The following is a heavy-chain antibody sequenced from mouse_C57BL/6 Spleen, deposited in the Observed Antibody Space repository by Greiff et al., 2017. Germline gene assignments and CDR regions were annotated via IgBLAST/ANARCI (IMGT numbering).Heavy chain of an antibody. D-gene: IGHD1-1*01. CDR1: GFTFNTYA. CDR2: IRSKSSNYAT. V-gene: IGHV10-3*01. CDR3: VRDGLLAWFAY. J-gene: IGHJ3*01. Sequence: EVMLVESGGGLVQPKGSLKLTCAASGFTFNTYAMNWVRQAPGKGLEWVARIRSKSSNYATYYAASVNDRFSIARDDSQSMLYLQMNYLKTEDTAMYYCVRDGLLAWFAYWGQGTLVTVSA.